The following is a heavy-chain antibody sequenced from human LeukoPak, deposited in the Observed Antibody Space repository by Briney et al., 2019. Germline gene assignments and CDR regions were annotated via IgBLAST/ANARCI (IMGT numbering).Heavy chain of an antibody. CDR1: GFTVSSNY. CDR3: ARGGYGDFLYFDY. CDR2: IYSGGST. V-gene: IGHV3-66*01. J-gene: IGHJ4*02. D-gene: IGHD4-17*01. Sequence: GGSLRLSCAASGFTVSSNYMSWVRQAPGKGLEWVSVIYSGGSTYYADSVKGRFTISRDNSKNTLYLQMNSLRADDTAVYYCARGGYGDFLYFDYWGQGTLVTVPS.